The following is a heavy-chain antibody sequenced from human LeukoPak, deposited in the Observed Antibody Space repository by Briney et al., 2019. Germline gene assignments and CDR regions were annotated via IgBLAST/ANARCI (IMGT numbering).Heavy chain of an antibody. CDR1: GGSFSGYY. V-gene: IGHV4-34*01. Sequence: PSETLSLTCAVYGGSFSGYYWSWLRQPPGKGLEWIGEINHSGSTNYNPSLKSRVTISVDTSKNQFSLKLSSVTAADTAVYYCARATHKGYCSSTSCYFWFDPWGQGTLVTVSP. D-gene: IGHD2-2*01. CDR2: INHSGST. J-gene: IGHJ5*02. CDR3: ARATHKGYCSSTSCYFWFDP.